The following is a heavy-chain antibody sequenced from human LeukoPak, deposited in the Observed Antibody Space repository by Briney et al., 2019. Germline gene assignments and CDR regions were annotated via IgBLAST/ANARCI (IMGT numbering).Heavy chain of an antibody. Sequence: GGSLRLSCAASGFTFSSYSMNWFRQAPGKGLEWVSSISSSSSYIYYADSVKGRFTISRDNAKNSLYLQMNSLRAEDTAVYYCARGHSDVLTGYYNVIAPGAFDIWGQGTMVTVSS. J-gene: IGHJ3*02. V-gene: IGHV3-21*01. CDR1: GFTFSSYS. CDR3: ARGHSDVLTGYYNVIAPGAFDI. CDR2: ISSSSSYI. D-gene: IGHD3-9*01.